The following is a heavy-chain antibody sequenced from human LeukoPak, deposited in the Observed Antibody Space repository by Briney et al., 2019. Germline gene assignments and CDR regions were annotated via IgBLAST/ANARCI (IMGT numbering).Heavy chain of an antibody. J-gene: IGHJ6*02. V-gene: IGHV3-13*01. D-gene: IGHD6-13*01. CDR2: IGTAGDK. Sequence: GGSLRLSCAASGFTFSSYDMHWVRQATGKGLEWVSAIGTAGDKYYPGSVKGRFTISRENAKNSLYLQMNSLRAGDTAVYYCARGLPGIATLDVWGQGTTVTVSS. CDR1: GFTFSSYD. CDR3: ARGLPGIATLDV.